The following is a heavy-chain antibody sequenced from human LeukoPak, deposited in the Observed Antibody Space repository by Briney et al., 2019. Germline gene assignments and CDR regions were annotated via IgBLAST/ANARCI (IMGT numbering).Heavy chain of an antibody. Sequence: PGGSLRLSCAASGFTFSSYAMSWVRQAPGKGLEWVAGISGSVGSTYYADSVKGRFTISRDNSKNTLYLQMNSLRAEDTTVYYCAKDGMVAVVVPGAMSQHLVKDPAAEYLQHWGQSTLVTVSS. J-gene: IGHJ1*01. CDR2: ISGSVGST. D-gene: IGHD2-2*01. CDR1: GFTFSSYA. V-gene: IGHV3-23*01. CDR3: AKDGMVAVVVPGAMSQHLVKDPAAEYLQH.